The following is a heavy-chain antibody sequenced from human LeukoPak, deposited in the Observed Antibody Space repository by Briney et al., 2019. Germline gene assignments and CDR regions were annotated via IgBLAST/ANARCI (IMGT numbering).Heavy chain of an antibody. V-gene: IGHV3-21*01. CDR3: ARDTNWGSIAFDI. J-gene: IGHJ3*02. D-gene: IGHD7-27*01. CDR1: GFTFSSYS. Sequence: GGSLRLSCAASGFTFSSYSMNWVRQAPGKGLEWVSSISSSSSYIYYADSVKGRFTISRDNAKNSLYLQMNSLRAEDTAVYYCARDTNWGSIAFDIWGQGTIVTVSS. CDR2: ISSSSSYI.